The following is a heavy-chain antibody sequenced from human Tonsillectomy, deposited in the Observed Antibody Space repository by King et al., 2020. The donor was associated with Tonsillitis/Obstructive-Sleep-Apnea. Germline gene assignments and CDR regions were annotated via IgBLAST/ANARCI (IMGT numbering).Heavy chain of an antibody. D-gene: IGHD4-11*01. V-gene: IGHV1-69*12. Sequence: QLVQSGAEVKKPGASVKVSFNASVGTFSSSANSWARHAPGQGLGWMGGSIPIFGTANYAPQFQGRVTTTADESTSTAYMELSSLRSEDTAVYYCATTTVTTIGYFQHWGQGTLVTVSS. J-gene: IGHJ1*01. CDR1: VGTFSSSA. CDR2: SIPIFGTA. CDR3: ATTTVTTIGYFQH.